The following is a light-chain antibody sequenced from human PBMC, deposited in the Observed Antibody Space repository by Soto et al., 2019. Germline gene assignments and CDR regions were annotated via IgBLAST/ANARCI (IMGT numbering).Light chain of an antibody. V-gene: IGKV3-15*01. Sequence: IVVRLPPVTLSVSPGASATLSCRASQSVRSNLAWYTQKPGQAPRLLIYGASTRATGIPARFSGSGSGTEFTLTISSLQSEDFAVYYCQQYNIWPHRFGEGTKVDIK. J-gene: IGKJ1*01. CDR3: QQYNIWPHR. CDR1: QSVRSN. CDR2: GAS.